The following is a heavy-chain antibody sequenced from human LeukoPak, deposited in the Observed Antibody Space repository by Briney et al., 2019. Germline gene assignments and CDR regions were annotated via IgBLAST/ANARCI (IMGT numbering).Heavy chain of an antibody. J-gene: IGHJ5*02. CDR1: GFTFSSYE. CDR3: ARDAQYYGSGSYYKGLDP. V-gene: IGHV3-48*03. Sequence: QPGGSLRLSCAASGFTFSSYEMNWVRQAPGKGLEWVSYISSSGSTIYYEDSVKGRFTISRDNAKNSLYLQMNSLRAEDTAVYYRARDAQYYGSGSYYKGLDPWGQGTLVTVSS. CDR2: ISSSGSTI. D-gene: IGHD3-10*01.